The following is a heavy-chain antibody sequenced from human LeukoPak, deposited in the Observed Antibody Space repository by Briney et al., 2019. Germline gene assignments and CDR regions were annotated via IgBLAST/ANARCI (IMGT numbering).Heavy chain of an antibody. CDR1: GFTFSSYW. CDR3: ARDVDTAMVSYFDY. V-gene: IGHV3-7*01. D-gene: IGHD5-18*01. J-gene: IGHJ4*02. CDR2: IKQDGSEK. Sequence: TGGSLRLSCAASGFTFSSYWMSWVRQAPGKGLEWVANIKQDGSEKYYVDSVKGRFTISRDNAKNSLYLQMNSLRVEDTAVYYCARDVDTAMVSYFDYWGQGTLVTVSS.